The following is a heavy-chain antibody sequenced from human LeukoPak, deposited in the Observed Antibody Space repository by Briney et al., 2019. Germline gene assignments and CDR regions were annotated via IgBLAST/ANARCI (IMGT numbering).Heavy chain of an antibody. CDR1: GCTFSSYE. D-gene: IGHD6-19*01. V-gene: IGHV3-23*01. J-gene: IGHJ4*02. CDR2: IRAEGDPT. CDR3: AKYGHYPDVCTTKIVVAGYVDF. Sequence: GSLRLSCAASGCTFSSYEMNWVRQAPGKGLEWVSVIRAEGDPTYYADSVKGRFTISRDNSKNMLYLQMNSLRAEDTAIYYCAKYGHYPDVCTTKIVVAGYVDFWGQGTLVTVSS.